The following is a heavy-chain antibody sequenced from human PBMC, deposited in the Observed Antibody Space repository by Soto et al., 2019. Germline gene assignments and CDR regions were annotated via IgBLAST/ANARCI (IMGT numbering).Heavy chain of an antibody. D-gene: IGHD6-13*01. CDR2: IDPSDSYT. J-gene: IGHJ4*02. CDR3: ARLQAAAGDNDLTFDY. CDR1: GYSFTSYW. V-gene: IGHV5-10-1*01. Sequence: EVQLVQSGAEVKKPGESLRISCKGSGYSFTSYWISWVRQMPGKGLEWMGRIDPSDSYTNYSPSFQGHVTISAAKSISTSYLQWSSLNASDTAMYYCARLQAAAGDNDLTFDYWGQGALGTVSS.